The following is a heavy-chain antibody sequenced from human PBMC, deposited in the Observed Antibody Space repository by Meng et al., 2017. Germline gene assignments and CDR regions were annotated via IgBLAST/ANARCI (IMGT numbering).Heavy chain of an antibody. V-gene: IGHV4-39*07. D-gene: IGHD3-22*01. J-gene: IGHJ4*02. CDR1: GGSISSSSYY. Sequence: GSLRLSCTVSGGSISSSSYYWGWIRQPPGKGLEWIGSIYYSGSTYYNPSLKSRVTISVDTSKNQFSLKLSSVTAADTAVYYCARGYSSRYYYDSSGYYPDYWGQGTLVTVSS. CDR2: IYYSGST. CDR3: ARGYSSRYYYDSSGYYPDY.